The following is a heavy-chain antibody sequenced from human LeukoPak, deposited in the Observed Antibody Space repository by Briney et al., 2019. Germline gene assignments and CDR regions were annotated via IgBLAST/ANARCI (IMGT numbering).Heavy chain of an antibody. CDR2: ISYDGSNQ. CDR3: AKDRSGLNWYFDL. Sequence: GGSLRLSCAASGFTFSNYGMHSVRQAPGKGPEWVAIISYDGSNQYYTDSVKGRFTISRDNSKNTLYLQMNSLRAEDTAVYYCAKDRSGLNWYFDLWGCGTLVTVSS. CDR1: GFTFSNYG. J-gene: IGHJ2*01. D-gene: IGHD6-19*01. V-gene: IGHV3-30*18.